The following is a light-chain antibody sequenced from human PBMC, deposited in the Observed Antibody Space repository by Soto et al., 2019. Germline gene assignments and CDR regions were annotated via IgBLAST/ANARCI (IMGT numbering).Light chain of an antibody. J-gene: IGLJ7*01. CDR2: TNT. Sequence: QSVLTQPPSASGTPGQSVTMSCSGSSSNFGRHTVSWYQQLPGTAPRLLIYTNTQRPSGVPDRFSGSKSGNSASLTISGLRSDDEAFYHCAAWDDTLNGVVFGGGTQLTVL. V-gene: IGLV1-44*01. CDR1: SSNFGRHT. CDR3: AAWDDTLNGVV.